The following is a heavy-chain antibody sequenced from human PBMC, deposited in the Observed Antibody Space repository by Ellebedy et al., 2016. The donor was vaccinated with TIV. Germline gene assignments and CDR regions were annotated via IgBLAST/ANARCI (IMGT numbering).Heavy chain of an antibody. D-gene: IGHD3-22*01. CDR2: ISWNSGSI. Sequence: GGSLRLSXAASGFTFDDYAMHWVRQAPGKGLEWVSGISWNSGSIGYADSVKGRFTISRDNAKNSLYLQMNSLRAEDTALYYCAKDVQSSGYYYFDYWGQGTLVTVSS. J-gene: IGHJ4*02. CDR1: GFTFDDYA. CDR3: AKDVQSSGYYYFDY. V-gene: IGHV3-9*01.